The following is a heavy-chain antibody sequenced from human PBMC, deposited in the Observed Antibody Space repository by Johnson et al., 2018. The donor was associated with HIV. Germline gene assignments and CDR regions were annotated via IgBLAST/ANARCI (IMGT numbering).Heavy chain of an antibody. V-gene: IGHV3-30*03. J-gene: IGHJ3*01. CDR3: GIPPSMVQGLFIGGGTLGDGSDL. D-gene: IGHD3-10*01. Sequence: QVQLVESGGGVVQPGRSLRLSCAASGFTFSSYGMHWVRQAPGKGLEWVAVISYDGSNKYYADSVKGRFTISRDNSKNTLYLQMNSLRAEDTDLYYCGIPPSMVQGLFIGGGTLGDGSDLWGHGTMVTVSS. CDR2: ISYDGSNK. CDR1: GFTFSSYG.